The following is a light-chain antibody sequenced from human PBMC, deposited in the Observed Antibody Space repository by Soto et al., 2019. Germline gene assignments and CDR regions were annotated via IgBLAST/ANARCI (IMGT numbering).Light chain of an antibody. CDR3: KQYGSSPLT. Sequence: EIVLTQSPGTLSLSPGERATLSCRASQSVSCSYLAWYHQKPGQAPRLLIYGASSRATGIPDRFSGSGSGTDLTLTISRLEPDDFAVYYCKQYGSSPLTFGGGTKVEI. J-gene: IGKJ4*01. CDR1: QSVSCSY. CDR2: GAS. V-gene: IGKV3-20*01.